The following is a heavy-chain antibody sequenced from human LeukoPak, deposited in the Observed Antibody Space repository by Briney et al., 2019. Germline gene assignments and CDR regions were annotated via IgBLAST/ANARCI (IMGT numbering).Heavy chain of an antibody. CDR3: ARDYGDYRRYGMDV. V-gene: IGHV1-69*04. Sequence: GASVKVSCKASGGTFSNYAISWVRQAPGQGLEWMGRIIPIFGIANYAQKFQGRVTITADKSTSTAYMELSSLRSEDTAVYYCARDYGDYRRYGMDVWGQGTTVTVSS. CDR2: IIPIFGIA. J-gene: IGHJ6*02. CDR1: GGTFSNYA. D-gene: IGHD4-17*01.